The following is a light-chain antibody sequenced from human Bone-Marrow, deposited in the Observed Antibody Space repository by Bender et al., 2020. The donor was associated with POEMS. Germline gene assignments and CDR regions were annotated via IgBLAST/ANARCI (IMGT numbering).Light chain of an antibody. CDR3: QSADSSGSYVV. J-gene: IGLJ2*01. V-gene: IGLV3-25*03. Sequence: SYELTQPPSVSVSPGQTARITCSGDGLPKLYSYWYHQKPGQAPVLLIYKDNERPSGIPERFSASSLGTTATLSISGVQADDEGDYYCQSADSSGSYVVFGGGTKLTVL. CDR2: KDN. CDR1: GLPKLY.